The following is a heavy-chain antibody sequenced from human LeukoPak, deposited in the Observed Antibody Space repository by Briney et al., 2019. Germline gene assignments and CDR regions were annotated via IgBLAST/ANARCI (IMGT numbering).Heavy chain of an antibody. D-gene: IGHD3-10*01. Sequence: SETLSLTCTVSGGSISSYYRSWIRQPPGKGLEWIGYISNSGNTNYNPSLKSRVTISVDTSKNQFPLKLSSVTAADTAVYYCARLNYYGSGTYYWFDPWGQGTLVTVSS. CDR3: ARLNYYGSGTYYWFDP. CDR1: GGSISSYY. CDR2: ISNSGNT. J-gene: IGHJ5*02. V-gene: IGHV4-59*01.